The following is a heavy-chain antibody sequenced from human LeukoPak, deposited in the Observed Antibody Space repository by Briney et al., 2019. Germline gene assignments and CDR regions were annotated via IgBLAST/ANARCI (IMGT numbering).Heavy chain of an antibody. CDR2: IRYDGSNK. Sequence: PGGSLRLSCAAFGFTFSSYGMHWVRQAPGKGLEWMAFIRYDGSNKYYADSVKGRFTISRDNSKNTLYLQMNSLRGEDTAVYYCARERGVSHPFDYWSQGTPVTVSS. CDR3: ARERGVSHPFDY. V-gene: IGHV3-30*02. J-gene: IGHJ4*01. CDR1: GFTFSSYG. D-gene: IGHD2-21*01.